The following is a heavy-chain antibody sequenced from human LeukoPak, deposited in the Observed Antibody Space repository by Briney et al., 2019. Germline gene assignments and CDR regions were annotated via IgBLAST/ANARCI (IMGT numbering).Heavy chain of an antibody. D-gene: IGHD6-13*01. CDR2: IYYSGNT. CDR1: GGSISSDY. J-gene: IGHJ4*02. Sequence: SENLSLTCTVSGGSISSDYWSWIRQPPGKGLEWIGYIYYSGNTNYNPSLKSRVTISLDTSKNQFSLNLSSVTAADTAVYYCAREVPIAAAGAFDYWGQGTLVTVSS. CDR3: AREVPIAAAGAFDY. V-gene: IGHV4-59*01.